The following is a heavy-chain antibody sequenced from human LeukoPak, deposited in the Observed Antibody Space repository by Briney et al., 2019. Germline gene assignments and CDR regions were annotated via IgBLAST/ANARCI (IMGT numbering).Heavy chain of an antibody. CDR3: ARGLPAAILHYYYYMDV. Sequence: SETLSLTCTVSGGSISSYYWSWIRQPPGKGLEWVGYIYYSGSTNYNPSLKSRVTISVDTSENQFSLKLSSVTAADTAVYYCARGLPAAILHYYYYMDVWGKGTTVTISS. CDR1: GGSISSYY. D-gene: IGHD2-2*01. V-gene: IGHV4-59*01. CDR2: IYYSGST. J-gene: IGHJ6*03.